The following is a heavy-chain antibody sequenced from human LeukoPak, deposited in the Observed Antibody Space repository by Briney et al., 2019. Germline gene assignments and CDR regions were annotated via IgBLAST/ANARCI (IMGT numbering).Heavy chain of an antibody. CDR3: ARDSGIAAVMREDY. CDR1: GGSISSSSYY. CDR2: IYYSGST. V-gene: IGHV4-39*07. Sequence: SETLSLTCTVSGGSISSSSYYWGWIRQPPGKGLEWIGSIYYSGSTYYNPSLKSRVTISVDTSKNQFSLKLSSVTAADTAVYYCARDSGIAAVMREDYWGQGTLVTVSS. D-gene: IGHD6-13*01. J-gene: IGHJ4*02.